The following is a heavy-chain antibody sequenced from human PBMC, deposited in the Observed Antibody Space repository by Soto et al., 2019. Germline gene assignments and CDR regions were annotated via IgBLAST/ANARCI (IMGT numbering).Heavy chain of an antibody. CDR2: ISAGGGST. D-gene: IGHD3-10*01. CDR3: AKGSFGFDY. J-gene: IGHJ4*02. Sequence: PGGSLRLSCAASGFTFSSNAMSWVRQAPGKGLEWVSAISAGGGSTYYADSVKGRFTISRDNSKNTLYLQMNSLRAEDTAIYYCAKGSFGFDYWGQGTLVTVSS. CDR1: GFTFSSNA. V-gene: IGHV3-23*01.